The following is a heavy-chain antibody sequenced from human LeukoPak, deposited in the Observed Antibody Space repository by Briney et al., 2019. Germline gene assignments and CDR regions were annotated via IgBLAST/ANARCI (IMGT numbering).Heavy chain of an antibody. Sequence: SVKVSCKASGGTFSSYAISWVRQAPGQGLEWMGGIIPIFGTANYAQKFQGRVTITADESTSTAYMELSSLRSEDTAVYYCARAYYYGSGSYAFDIWGQGTMVTVSS. D-gene: IGHD3-10*01. CDR3: ARAYYYGSGSYAFDI. J-gene: IGHJ3*02. CDR1: GGTFSSYA. CDR2: IIPIFGTA. V-gene: IGHV1-69*13.